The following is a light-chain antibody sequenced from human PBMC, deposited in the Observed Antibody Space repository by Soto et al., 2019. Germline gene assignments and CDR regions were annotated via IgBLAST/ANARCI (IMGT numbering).Light chain of an antibody. J-gene: IGKJ5*01. CDR2: DAS. V-gene: IGKV3-11*01. CDR3: QQRSNWPLT. CDR1: QSVSSS. Sequence: EIVLTQSPATLSLSPAVRATLFCRASQSVSSSFAWYQQKPGQAPNLLIYDASNRATGIPARFSGSGSGTDFTLTISSLEPEDFAVYYCQQRSNWPLTFGQGTRLEIK.